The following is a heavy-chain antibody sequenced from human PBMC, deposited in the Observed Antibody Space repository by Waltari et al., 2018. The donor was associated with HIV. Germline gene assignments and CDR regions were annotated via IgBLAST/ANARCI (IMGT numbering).Heavy chain of an antibody. Sequence: QVQVVESGGSLVQPGWSRRLSCAASGFSLSSYGMHWVRQAPGKGLEWVALIWYDVSKKYYGDSVKGRFTIFSDKSKNTVFLQMTRLRVEDTATYYCARGEGGYTYGYNWLDLWGQGTVVTVSS. D-gene: IGHD1-26*01. J-gene: IGHJ5*02. CDR1: GFSLSSYG. V-gene: IGHV3-33*01. CDR2: IWYDVSKK. CDR3: ARGEGGYTYGYNWLDL.